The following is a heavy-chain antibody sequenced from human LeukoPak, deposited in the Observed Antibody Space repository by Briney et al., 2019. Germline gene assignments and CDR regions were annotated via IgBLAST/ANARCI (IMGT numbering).Heavy chain of an antibody. V-gene: IGHV3-9*01. J-gene: IGHJ4*02. Sequence: GRSLRLSCAASGFTFDVYAMHWVRQAPGKGLEWVSGISWNSGSIGYADSVKGRFTISRDNAKNSLYLQMNSLRAEDTALYYCAKDYYYDSSGFLDYWGQGTLVTVSS. CDR1: GFTFDVYA. D-gene: IGHD3-22*01. CDR3: AKDYYYDSSGFLDY. CDR2: ISWNSGSI.